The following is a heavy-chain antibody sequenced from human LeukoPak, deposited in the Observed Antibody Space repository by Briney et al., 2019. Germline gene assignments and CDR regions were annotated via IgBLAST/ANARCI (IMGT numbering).Heavy chain of an antibody. V-gene: IGHV3-23*01. J-gene: IGHJ6*03. Sequence: GGSLRLSCTVSGFSLSSYAMSWVRRAPGKGLEWVSATSSSDDGKYYADSVRGRFTISRDNSKNTLYLQMGSLRAEDMAVYYCARARSFLSYMDVWGKGTTVTISS. CDR3: ARARSFLSYMDV. CDR2: TSSSDDGK. CDR1: GFSLSSYA. D-gene: IGHD3-10*01.